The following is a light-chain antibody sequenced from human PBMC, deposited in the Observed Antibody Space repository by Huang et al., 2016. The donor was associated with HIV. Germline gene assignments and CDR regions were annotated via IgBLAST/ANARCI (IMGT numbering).Light chain of an antibody. CDR2: DAS. J-gene: IGKJ2*01. CDR3: QHRYNWPRT. Sequence: IVLTQSPGTLSLSPGETATLSCGTSQTVINSLAGYQQKPGQAPRLLIYDASKRSTGIPARFSGSGSETDFTLTISSLEPEDSAVYYCQHRYNWPRTFGQGTKLEI. V-gene: IGKV3-11*01. CDR1: QTVINS.